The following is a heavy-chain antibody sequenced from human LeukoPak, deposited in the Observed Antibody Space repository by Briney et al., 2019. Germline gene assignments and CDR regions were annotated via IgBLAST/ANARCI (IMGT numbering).Heavy chain of an antibody. D-gene: IGHD2/OR15-2a*01. Sequence: PGGSLRLSCATSGFTFDDYAMHWVRQAPGKGLEWVSGISWNSGSIGYADSVKGRFTISRDNAKNSLYLQMNSLRAEDTALYYCAKDIGPRFSVPDYWGQGTLVTVSS. CDR1: GFTFDDYA. CDR3: AKDIGPRFSVPDY. CDR2: ISWNSGSI. J-gene: IGHJ4*02. V-gene: IGHV3-9*01.